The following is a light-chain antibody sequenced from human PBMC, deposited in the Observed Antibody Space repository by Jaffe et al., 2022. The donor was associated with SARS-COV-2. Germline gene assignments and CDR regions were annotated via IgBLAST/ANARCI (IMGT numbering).Light chain of an antibody. CDR3: QQYASSPRT. J-gene: IGKJ1*01. Sequence: EIVLTQSPATLSLSPGERATLSCGASQSIASNYLAWYQQKPGLAPRLLIYDATSRATGIPDRFSGSGSGTDFTLTITRLDPEDFAVYYCQQYASSPRTFGQGTKVEMK. CDR1: QSIASNY. CDR2: DAT. V-gene: IGKV3D-20*01.